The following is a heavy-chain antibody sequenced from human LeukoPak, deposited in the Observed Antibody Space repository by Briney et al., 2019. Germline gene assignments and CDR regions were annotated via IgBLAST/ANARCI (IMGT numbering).Heavy chain of an antibody. V-gene: IGHV1-18*03. Sequence: ASVRVSCKVSGYTFKRYGMTWARHAPAQGFEWMGGISLYNGDTKYAQNSQGRLTLTTDTSTSTAYIELRSLRSDDIAVYYCARRSCYCASDSCFEFDYGGQGTLVTVSS. CDR3: ARRSCYCASDSCFEFDY. CDR1: GYTFKRYG. D-gene: IGHD2-2*01. J-gene: IGHJ4*02. CDR2: ISLYNGDT.